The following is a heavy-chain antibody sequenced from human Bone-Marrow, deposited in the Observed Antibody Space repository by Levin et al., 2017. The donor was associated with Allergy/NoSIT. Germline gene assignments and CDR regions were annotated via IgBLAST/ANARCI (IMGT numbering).Heavy chain of an antibody. CDR1: GGTFSTHA. CDR2: IIPILGTA. Sequence: SVKVSCRASGGTFSTHAISWVRQAPGQGLEWMGGIIPILGTANYAQTFQGRVPVSADESTSTAYMELSSLRSEDTAVFYCAAAQRPESSGHYLFDYWGQGTLVTVSS. V-gene: IGHV1-69*13. CDR3: AAAQRPESSGHYLFDY. D-gene: IGHD3-22*01. J-gene: IGHJ4*02.